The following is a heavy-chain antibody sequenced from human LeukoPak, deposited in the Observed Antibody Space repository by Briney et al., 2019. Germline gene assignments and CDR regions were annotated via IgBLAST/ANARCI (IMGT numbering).Heavy chain of an antibody. CDR2: INPNSGGT. D-gene: IGHD1-26*01. J-gene: IGHJ4*02. V-gene: IGHV1-2*02. Sequence: ASVKVSCKASGYTFTVYYMHWVRQAPGQGLGWMGWINPNSGGTNYAQKFQGRVTMTRDTSISTAYMELSRLRSDDTAVYYCARDFGSVGATWFDYWGQGTLVTVSS. CDR3: ARDFGSVGATWFDY. CDR1: GYTFTVYY.